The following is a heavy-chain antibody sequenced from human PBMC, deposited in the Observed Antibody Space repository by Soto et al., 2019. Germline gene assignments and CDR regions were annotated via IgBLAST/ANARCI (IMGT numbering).Heavy chain of an antibody. CDR1: GGSISSGDYY. CDR3: ARGVHYDILTGYYPDPYYFDY. D-gene: IGHD3-9*01. Sequence: SETLSLTCTVSGGSISSGDYYWSWIRQPPGKGLEWIGYIYYSGSTYYNPSLKSRVTISVDTSKNQFSLKLSSVTAADTAVYYCARGVHYDILTGYYPDPYYFDYWGQGTLVTVSS. J-gene: IGHJ4*02. V-gene: IGHV4-30-4*01. CDR2: IYYSGST.